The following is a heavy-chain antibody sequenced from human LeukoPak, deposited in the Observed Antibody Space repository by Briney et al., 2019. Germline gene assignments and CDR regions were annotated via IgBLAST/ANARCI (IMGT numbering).Heavy chain of an antibody. CDR3: AKDHCRGADCGPAWGY. Sequence: GGSLRFSCAASGFTFSSYSMNWVRQTPGKGLECVSAISGDGVSPYYADSVRGRFTISRDNSKNTLYLQMNSLTAEDTALYYCAKDHCRGADCGPAWGYWGQGTLVTVSS. CDR2: ISGDGVSP. D-gene: IGHD2-15*01. V-gene: IGHV3-23*01. CDR1: GFTFSSYS. J-gene: IGHJ4*02.